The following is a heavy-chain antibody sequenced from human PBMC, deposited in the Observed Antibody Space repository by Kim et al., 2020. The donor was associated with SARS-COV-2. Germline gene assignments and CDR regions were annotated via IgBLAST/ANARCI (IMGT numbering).Heavy chain of an antibody. Sequence: WGSLRLSCATSGFTFSAYDMNWVRRAPGKGLEWLSFITKSSTTIYYANSVKGRFTISRDNAKNSLYLQMNSLRDEDTALYYCVRDRMGGAFDIWGQGTM. CDR2: ITKSSTTI. J-gene: IGHJ3*02. D-gene: IGHD3-16*01. CDR3: VRDRMGGAFDI. V-gene: IGHV3-48*02. CDR1: GFTFSAYD.